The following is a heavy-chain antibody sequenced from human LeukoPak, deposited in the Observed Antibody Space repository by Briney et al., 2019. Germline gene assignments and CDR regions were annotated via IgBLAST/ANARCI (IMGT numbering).Heavy chain of an antibody. V-gene: IGHV3-30*18. J-gene: IGHJ6*02. CDR2: ISYDGSNK. CDR3: AKAVLTDYYYGMDV. Sequence: GGPRGLSCAPSGLTFSSYGMHWVRQAPGKGREGVAVISYDGSNKYYADSVKGRFTISRDNSKNTLYLQMNSLRAKDTAVYYCAKAVLTDYYYGMDVWGQGTTVTVPS. D-gene: IGHD1-1*01. CDR1: GLTFSSYG.